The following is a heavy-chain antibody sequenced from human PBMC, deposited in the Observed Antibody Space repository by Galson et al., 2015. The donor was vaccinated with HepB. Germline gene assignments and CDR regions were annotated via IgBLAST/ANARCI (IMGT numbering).Heavy chain of an antibody. CDR1: GFTFSSYS. Sequence: SLRLSCAASGFTFSSYSMNWVRQAPGKGLEWVSSISSSSSYIYYADSVKGRFTISRDNAKNSLYLQMNSLRAEDTAVYYCAREEGGNWGSANWFDPWGQGTLVTVSS. CDR2: ISSSSSYI. V-gene: IGHV3-21*01. CDR3: AREEGGNWGSANWFDP. J-gene: IGHJ5*02. D-gene: IGHD7-27*01.